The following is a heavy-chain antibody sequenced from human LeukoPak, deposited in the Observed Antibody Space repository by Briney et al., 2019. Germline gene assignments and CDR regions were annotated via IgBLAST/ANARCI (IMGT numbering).Heavy chain of an antibody. CDR1: GGTFSSYA. J-gene: IGHJ4*02. Sequence: ASVKVSCKASGGTFSSYAISWVRQAPGQGLEWMGGIIPIFGTANYAQKFQGRVTITTDESTSTAYMELSSLRSDDTAVYYCASDFYDSSGPLTVNRGDYWGQGTLVTVSS. CDR2: IIPIFGTA. V-gene: IGHV1-69*05. CDR3: ASDFYDSSGPLTVNRGDY. D-gene: IGHD3-22*01.